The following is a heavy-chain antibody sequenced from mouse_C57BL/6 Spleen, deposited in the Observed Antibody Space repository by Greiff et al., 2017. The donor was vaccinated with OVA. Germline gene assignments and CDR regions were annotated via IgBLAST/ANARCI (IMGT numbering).Heavy chain of an antibody. CDR2: INPNYGTT. CDR3: ARYGGLRRDWYFDV. CDR1: GYSFTDYN. Sequence: QLQESGPELVKPGASVKISCKASGYSFTDYNMNWVKQSNGKSLEWIGVINPNYGTTSYNQKFKGKATLTVDQSSSTAYMQLNSLTSEDSAVYYCARYGGLRRDWYFDVWGTGTTVTVSS. V-gene: IGHV1-39*01. D-gene: IGHD2-4*01. J-gene: IGHJ1*03.